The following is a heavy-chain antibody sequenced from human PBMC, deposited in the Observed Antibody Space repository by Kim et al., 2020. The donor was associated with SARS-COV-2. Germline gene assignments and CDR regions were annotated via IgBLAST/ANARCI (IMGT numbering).Heavy chain of an antibody. CDR2: ISWNSGSI. Sequence: GGSLRLSCAASGFTFDDYAMHWVRQAPGKGLEWVSGISWNSGSIGYADSVKGRFTISRDNAKNSLYLQMNSLRAEDTALYYCASSGYHYYYYGMDVWGQGTTVTVSS. J-gene: IGHJ6*02. CDR1: GFTFDDYA. CDR3: ASSGYHYYYYGMDV. V-gene: IGHV3-9*01. D-gene: IGHD5-12*01.